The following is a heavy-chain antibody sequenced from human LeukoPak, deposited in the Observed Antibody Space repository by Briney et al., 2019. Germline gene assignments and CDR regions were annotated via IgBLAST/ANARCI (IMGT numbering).Heavy chain of an antibody. CDR3: TGGGWSTDAFDI. CDR1: GFTFSSYG. J-gene: IGHJ3*02. V-gene: IGHV3-30*03. D-gene: IGHD6-19*01. Sequence: GGSLRLSCAASGFTFSSYGMHWVRQAPGKGLEWVAVISYDGSNKYYADSVKGRFTISRDNSKNTLYLQMNSLRAEDTAVYYCTGGGWSTDAFDIWGQGTMVTVSS. CDR2: ISYDGSNK.